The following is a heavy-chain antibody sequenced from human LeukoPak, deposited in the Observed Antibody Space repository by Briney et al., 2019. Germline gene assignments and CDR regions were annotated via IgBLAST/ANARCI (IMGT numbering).Heavy chain of an antibody. CDR2: IRYDGSNT. D-gene: IGHD2-2*01. J-gene: IGHJ4*02. CDR1: GFTFNSYG. Sequence: PGGSLRLSCAASGFTFNSYGMHWVRQAPGKGLEWVAFIRYDGSNTYYADFVKGRSTISRDNSKNTLYLQMNSLRAEDTAVYYCAKDDGSPIVVVPAALDYWGQGTLVTVSS. V-gene: IGHV3-30*02. CDR3: AKDDGSPIVVVPAALDY.